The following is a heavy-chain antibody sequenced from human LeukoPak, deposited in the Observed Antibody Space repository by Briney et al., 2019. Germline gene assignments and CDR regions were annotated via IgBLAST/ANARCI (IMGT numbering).Heavy chain of an antibody. CDR2: MNPNSGNT. V-gene: IGHV1-8*01. CDR1: GYTFTSYD. Sequence: ASVTVSCKASGYTFTSYDINWVRQATGQGLEWMGWMNPNSGNTGYAQKFQGRVTMTRNTSISTAYMELSSLRSEDTAVYYCVRGHPYYYDSSGSDAFDIWGQGTMVAVSS. J-gene: IGHJ3*02. D-gene: IGHD3-22*01. CDR3: VRGHPYYYDSSGSDAFDI.